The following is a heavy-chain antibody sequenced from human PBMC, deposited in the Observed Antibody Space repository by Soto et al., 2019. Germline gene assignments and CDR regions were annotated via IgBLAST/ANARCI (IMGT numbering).Heavy chain of an antibody. CDR2: ISAYNGNT. J-gene: IGHJ6*02. V-gene: IGHV1-18*01. CDR3: AMGAYYDFWSGLRAYYYYVMDV. D-gene: IGHD3-3*01. CDR1: GYTFTSYG. Sequence: GASVKVSCKASGYTFTSYGISWVRQAPGQGLEWMGWISAYNGNTNYAQKLQGRVTMTTDTSTSTAYMELRSLRSDDTAVYYCAMGAYYDFWSGLRAYYYYVMDVWGQGTTVTVSS.